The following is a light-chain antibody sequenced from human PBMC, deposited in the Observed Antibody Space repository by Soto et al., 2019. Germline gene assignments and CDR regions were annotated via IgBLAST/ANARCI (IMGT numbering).Light chain of an antibody. CDR1: GRDVGGYDY. V-gene: IGLV2-14*01. CDR3: SSYTSSSTSV. J-gene: IGLJ1*01. Sequence: QSVLTQPASVSGSPGRSITISCTGTGRDVGGYDYVSWYQHHPGKAPKVRIYEVTNRPAGVSNRFSGSKSGNTASLTISGLLAEDEADYSRSSYTSSSTSVFGPGTTVTVL. CDR2: EVT.